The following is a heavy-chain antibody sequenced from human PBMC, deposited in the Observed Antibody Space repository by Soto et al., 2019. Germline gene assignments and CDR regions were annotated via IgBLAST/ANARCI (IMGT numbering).Heavy chain of an antibody. CDR3: AKMDTGYDYGYFDN. CDR2: IWPGDSET. Sequence: GESLKISCQGSGYKFIDYWIVWVCQKPGKGLEWMGIIWPGDSETRYSPSFQGQVTISADKSINTAYLQWSSLKASDTAMYYCAKMDTGYDYGYFDNWGQGTQVTVSS. V-gene: IGHV5-51*01. D-gene: IGHD5-18*01. J-gene: IGHJ4*02. CDR1: GYKFIDYW.